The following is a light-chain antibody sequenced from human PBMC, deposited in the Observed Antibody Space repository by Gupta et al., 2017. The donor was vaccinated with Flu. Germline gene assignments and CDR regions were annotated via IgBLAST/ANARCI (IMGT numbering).Light chain of an antibody. CDR1: SSDVGGYNY. V-gene: IGLV2-14*01. CDR2: DVG. J-gene: IGLJ1*01. CDR3: SSYTTSSTLV. Sequence: QSALTQPASVSGSPGQSITISCTGTSSDVGGYNYVSWYQQHPGKAPKLMIYDVGERPAGVSNRFSGSKSGNTASLTISGLQAEDEADYYCSSYTTSSTLVFGTGTKVTVL.